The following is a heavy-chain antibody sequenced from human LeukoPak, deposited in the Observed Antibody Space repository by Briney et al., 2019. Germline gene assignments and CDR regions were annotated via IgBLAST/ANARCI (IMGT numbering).Heavy chain of an antibody. Sequence: GGSLRLSCAASGFAFSSHAMHWVRQAPGKGLEWVAFIRYDGTSKYYADSVKGRFTISRDNSKNALYLQMDSLRGEDAAVYYCAKDQIGTWYVDYWGQGVLVTVSS. CDR2: IRYDGTSK. CDR1: GFAFSSHA. D-gene: IGHD6-13*01. J-gene: IGHJ4*02. V-gene: IGHV3-30*02. CDR3: AKDQIGTWYVDY.